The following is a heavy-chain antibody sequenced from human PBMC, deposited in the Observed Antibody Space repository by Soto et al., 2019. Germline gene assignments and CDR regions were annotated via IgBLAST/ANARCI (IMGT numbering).Heavy chain of an antibody. CDR2: ISTNNGNT. V-gene: IGHV1-18*04. CDR1: GYTFTRNS. CDR3: ARGGVSAVDR. J-gene: IGHJ5*02. D-gene: IGHD2-8*01. Sequence: QIQLVQSGGELRKPGASVKVSCKTSGYTFTRNSISWVRQAPGQGLEWMGWISTNNGNTEFAQKFQGRVTLTTDTSTSTAYMELTSLRSDDTAIYYCARGGVSAVDRWRQGTLVTVS.